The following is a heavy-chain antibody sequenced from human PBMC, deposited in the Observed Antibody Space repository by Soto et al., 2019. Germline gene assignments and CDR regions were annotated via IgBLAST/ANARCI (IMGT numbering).Heavy chain of an antibody. CDR1: GGSLSGATYS. CDR3: ARSREFDY. CDR2: IFPSGTT. V-gene: IGHV4-30-2*01. J-gene: IGHJ4*02. Sequence: KTSETLSLTCSVSGGSLSGATYSWNWIRQPPGKGLEWIGYIFPSGTTYYNPSLKSRVTISIDVSKNQFSLSLRSLTAADTAVYYCARSREFDYWSQGTLVTVSS.